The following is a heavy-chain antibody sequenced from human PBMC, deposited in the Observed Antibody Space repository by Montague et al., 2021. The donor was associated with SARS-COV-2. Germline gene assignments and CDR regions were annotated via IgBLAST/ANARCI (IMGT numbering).Heavy chain of an antibody. J-gene: IGHJ6*03. CDR2: IHHGGST. CDR3: ARLGDGVVPSPILGVGPYYSYYYMDV. CDR1: GGSFSTYS. D-gene: IGHD3-10*01. Sequence: SDTLSLTCAAHGGSFSTYSWNWIRQPPGKGLEWTGEIHHGGSTNYNPSLKSRVTISADTSKNQFSLKLTSVAAADTAVYYCARLGDGVVPSPILGVGPYYSYYYMDVWGKGTTVTVSS. V-gene: IGHV4-34*01.